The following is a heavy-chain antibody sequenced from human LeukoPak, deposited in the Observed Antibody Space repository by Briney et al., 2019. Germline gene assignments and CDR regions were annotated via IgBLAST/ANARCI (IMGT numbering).Heavy chain of an antibody. CDR1: GGSISSVEYY. V-gene: IGHV4-61*02. J-gene: IGHJ4*02. D-gene: IGHD1-26*01. Sequence: SETLSLTCTVSGGSISSVEYYWHWIRQPAGKGLEWIGLIYTSGSTKYNPSLKSRVSISVDTSKNQFSLNLSSVTAADTAVYYCASGRSYSGSYFFDYWGQGTLVTVSS. CDR3: ASGRSYSGSYFFDY. CDR2: IYTSGST.